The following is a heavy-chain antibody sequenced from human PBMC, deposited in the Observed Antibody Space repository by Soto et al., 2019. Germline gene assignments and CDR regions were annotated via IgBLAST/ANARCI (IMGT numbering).Heavy chain of an antibody. CDR1: GGSISSYY. V-gene: IGHV4-59*01. CDR2: IYYSGST. CDR3: ARANGYDYIWGSYPFDY. J-gene: IGHJ4*02. Sequence: PSETLSLTCTVSGGSISSYYWSWIRQPPGKGLEWIGYIYYSGSTNYNPSLKSRVTISVDTSKNQFSLKLSSVTAADTAVYYCARANGYDYIWGSYPFDYWGQGTLVTVSS. D-gene: IGHD3-16*02.